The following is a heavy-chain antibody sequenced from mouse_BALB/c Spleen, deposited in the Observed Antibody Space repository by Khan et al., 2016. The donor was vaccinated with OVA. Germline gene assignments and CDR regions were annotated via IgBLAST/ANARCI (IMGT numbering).Heavy chain of an antibody. Sequence: QIQLVQSGPELKKPGETVRISCKASGYTFTTAGMQWVQKMPGKGLKWIGWINTHSGVPKYAEDFKGRFAFSLETSASTAYLQITNLKYEDTATYFCASGGAADYRNDGGAMEYWGQGTSVTVSS. J-gene: IGHJ4*01. D-gene: IGHD2-12*01. CDR1: GYTFTTAG. CDR3: ASGGAADYRNDGGAMEY. V-gene: IGHV9-4*02. CDR2: INTHSGVP.